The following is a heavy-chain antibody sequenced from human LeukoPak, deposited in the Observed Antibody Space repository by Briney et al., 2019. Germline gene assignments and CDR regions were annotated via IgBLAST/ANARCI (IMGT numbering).Heavy chain of an antibody. Sequence: SETLSLTCTVSGGSISSSDSYWGWIRQPPGKGLEWIVNIYYSGTTYYNPSLKSRVTISVDTSKNHFSLKLSSVTAADTAVYYCARQAAAGFDYWGQGTLVTVSS. CDR2: IYYSGTT. CDR3: ARQAAAGFDY. D-gene: IGHD6-13*01. V-gene: IGHV4-39*01. J-gene: IGHJ4*02. CDR1: GGSISSSDSY.